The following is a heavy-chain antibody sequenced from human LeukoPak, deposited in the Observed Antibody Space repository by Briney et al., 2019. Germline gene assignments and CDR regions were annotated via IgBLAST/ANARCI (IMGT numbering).Heavy chain of an antibody. CDR2: ISAYNGNT. V-gene: IGHV1-18*01. Sequence: ASVKVSCKASGYTFTSYGISWVPQAPGQGLEWMGWISAYNGNTNYAQKLQGRVTMTTDTSTNTAYMELRSLRSDDTAVYYCAREDSSGWFDYWGQGTLVTVSS. CDR1: GYTFTSYG. J-gene: IGHJ4*02. CDR3: AREDSSGWFDY. D-gene: IGHD6-19*01.